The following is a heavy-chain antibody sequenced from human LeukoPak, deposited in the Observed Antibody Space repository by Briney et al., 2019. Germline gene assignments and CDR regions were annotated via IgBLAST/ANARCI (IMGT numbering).Heavy chain of an antibody. J-gene: IGHJ5*02. CDR2: INPNSGGT. CDR1: GYTFTSYG. Sequence: GASVKVSCKASGYTFTSYGISWVRQAPGQGLEWMGWINPNSGGTNYAQKFQGRVTMTRDTSISTAYMELSRLRSDDTAVYYCARDPYYYDSSGYSNWFDPWGQGTLVTVSS. V-gene: IGHV1-2*02. D-gene: IGHD3-22*01. CDR3: ARDPYYYDSSGYSNWFDP.